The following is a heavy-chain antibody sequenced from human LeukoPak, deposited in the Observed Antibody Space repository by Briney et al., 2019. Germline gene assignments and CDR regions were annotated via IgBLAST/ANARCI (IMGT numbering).Heavy chain of an antibody. J-gene: IGHJ5*02. CDR3: ARGDIIRGDYNWFDP. CDR1: TGSISSYY. V-gene: IGHV4-4*07. CDR2: IYSSGST. D-gene: IGHD3-10*01. Sequence: SETLSLTCTVSTGSISSYYCSWIRQPAGKGLEYIGRIYSSGSTNYSPSLKSRVTMSVDTSKNQFSLKLTSVTAADPAVYYCARGDIIRGDYNWFDPWGQGILVTVSS.